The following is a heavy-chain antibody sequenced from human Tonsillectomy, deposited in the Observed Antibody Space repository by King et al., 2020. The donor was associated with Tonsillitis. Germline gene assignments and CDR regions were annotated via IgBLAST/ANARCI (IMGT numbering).Heavy chain of an antibody. D-gene: IGHD5-18*01. CDR3: ARGLSNNYGHWRYFDL. CDR2: IHYSGST. CDR1: SGSISSYN. Sequence: VQLQESGPGLVKPSETLSLTCTVSSGSISSYNWNWLRPPPGKGLEWIGYIHYSGSTNYNPSLNSRVTISVDTSKNQFSLKLSSVTAAATAVYYCARGLSNNYGHWRYFDLWGRGTLVTVSS. V-gene: IGHV4-59*01. J-gene: IGHJ2*01.